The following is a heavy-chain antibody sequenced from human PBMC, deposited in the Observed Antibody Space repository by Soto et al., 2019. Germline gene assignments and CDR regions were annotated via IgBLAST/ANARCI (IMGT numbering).Heavy chain of an antibody. D-gene: IGHD2-15*01. Sequence: QVQLVQSGAEVKKPGASVKVSCKASGYTFTSYDINWVRQATGQGLEWMGWMNPNSGNTGYAQKFQGRVTMTRNTSYRTAYMGLSSLKSEDTAVYYCAGGALYCGGGSCYSGGNLFDPWGQGTPFTVSS. CDR2: MNPNSGNT. CDR3: AGGALYCGGGSCYSGGNLFDP. CDR1: GYTFTSYD. V-gene: IGHV1-8*01. J-gene: IGHJ5*02.